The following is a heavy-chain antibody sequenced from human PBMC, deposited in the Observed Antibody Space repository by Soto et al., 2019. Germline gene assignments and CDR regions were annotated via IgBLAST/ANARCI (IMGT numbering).Heavy chain of an antibody. J-gene: IGHJ4*02. CDR1: GFTFSSYA. D-gene: IGHD2-2*01. CDR2: ISYDGSNK. CDR3: ARDIVVVPAAIFSRLQGSTITHDDY. Sequence: QVQLVESGGGVVQPGRSLRLSCAASGFTFSSYAMHWVRQAPGKGLEWVAVISYDGSNKYYADSVKGRFTISRDNSKNTLYLKMNSLRAEDTAVYYCARDIVVVPAAIFSRLQGSTITHDDYWGQGTLVTVSS. V-gene: IGHV3-30-3*01.